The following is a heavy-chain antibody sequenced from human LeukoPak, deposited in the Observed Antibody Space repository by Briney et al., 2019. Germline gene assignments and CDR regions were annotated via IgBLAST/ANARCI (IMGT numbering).Heavy chain of an antibody. CDR3: ASRGEAVRGVMDAFDI. J-gene: IGHJ3*02. D-gene: IGHD3-10*01. CDR1: GVSITTSSYS. CDR2: IFYGGSP. V-gene: IGHV4-39*01. Sequence: PSETLSLTCTVSGVSITTSSYSWGWIRQPPGKGLEWIGNIFYGGSPYYNPSLKSRVTISVDMSKNQFSLKLSPVTAADTAVYYCASRGEAVRGVMDAFDIWGQGTMVTVSS.